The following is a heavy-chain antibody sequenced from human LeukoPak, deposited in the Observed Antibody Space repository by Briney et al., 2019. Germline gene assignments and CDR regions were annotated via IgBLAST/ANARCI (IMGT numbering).Heavy chain of an antibody. Sequence: GESLKISCKGSGYSFTNYWIGWVRQMPGKGLEWMGIIYPGDSDTKYSPSFQGQVTFSVDKSIRTVYLQWSSLKASDTAMYYCARRGLYDKSGYYTLWGQGTLVTVSS. D-gene: IGHD3-22*01. CDR1: GYSFTNYW. V-gene: IGHV5-51*01. CDR2: IYPGDSDT. J-gene: IGHJ4*02. CDR3: ARRGLYDKSGYYTL.